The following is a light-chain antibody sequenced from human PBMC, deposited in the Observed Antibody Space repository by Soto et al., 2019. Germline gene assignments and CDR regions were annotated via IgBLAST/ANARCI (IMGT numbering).Light chain of an antibody. CDR2: DAS. J-gene: IGKJ5*01. V-gene: IGKV3-11*01. CDR3: QQRSRWPIT. CDR1: QSVSRY. Sequence: ENVLTQSPATLSLSPGERATLSCRARQSVSRYLDWYQQKPGQAPRLLIYDASNRATGIPARFSGSGSGTDFTLTITSLEPEDFAVYYCQQRSRWPITFGQGTRLEIK.